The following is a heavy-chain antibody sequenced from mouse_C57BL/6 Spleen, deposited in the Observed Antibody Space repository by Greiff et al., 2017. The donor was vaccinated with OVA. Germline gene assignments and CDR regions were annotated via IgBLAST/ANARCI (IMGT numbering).Heavy chain of an antibody. D-gene: IGHD2-3*01. CDR2: ISSGGSYT. CDR3: ARHDGYYGYFDV. Sequence: EVQGVESGGDLVKPGGSLKLSCAASGFTFSSYGMSWVRQTPDKRLEWVATISSGGSYTYYPDSVKGRFTISRDNAKNTLYLQMSSLKSEDTAMYYCARHDGYYGYFDVWGTGTTVTVSS. CDR1: GFTFSSYG. V-gene: IGHV5-6*01. J-gene: IGHJ1*03.